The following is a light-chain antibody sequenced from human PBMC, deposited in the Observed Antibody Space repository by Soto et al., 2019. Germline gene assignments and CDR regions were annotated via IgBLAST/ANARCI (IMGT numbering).Light chain of an antibody. Sequence: QSALTQPASVSCSPGQSITISCTGTSSHVGGYNYVSWYQQHPGKAPKFMIYDVSNRPSGVSNRFSGSKSGNTASLTISGLQAEDEADYYCCSYTTSNTRQIVFGTGTKVTVL. CDR1: SSHVGGYNY. CDR2: DVS. V-gene: IGLV2-14*01. CDR3: CSYTTSNTRQIV. J-gene: IGLJ1*01.